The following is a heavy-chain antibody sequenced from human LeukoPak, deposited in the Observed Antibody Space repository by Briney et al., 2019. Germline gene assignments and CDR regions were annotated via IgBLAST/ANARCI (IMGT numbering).Heavy chain of an antibody. Sequence: PSETLSLTCTVSGGSISSYYWSWIRQPPGKGLEWIGYIYYSGSTNYNPSLKSRVTISVDTSKNQFSLKLSSVTAADTAVYYCARHSGDYGELGYYFDYWGQGTLVTVSS. CDR3: ARHSGDYGELGYYFDY. J-gene: IGHJ4*02. D-gene: IGHD4-17*01. CDR2: IYYSGST. V-gene: IGHV4-59*08. CDR1: GGSISSYY.